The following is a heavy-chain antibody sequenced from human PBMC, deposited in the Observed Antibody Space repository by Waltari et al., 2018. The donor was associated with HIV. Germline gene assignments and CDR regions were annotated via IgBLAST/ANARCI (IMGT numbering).Heavy chain of an antibody. CDR3: AKVEYSSSSGEN. Sequence: EVQLLESGGGLVQPGGSLRLSCAASGFTFSSYAMSWVRQAPGKGLEWVSAISGRGGSTYYADSVKGRFTISRDNSKNTLYLQMNSLRAEDTAVYYCAKVEYSSSSGENWGQGTLVTVSS. CDR1: GFTFSSYA. D-gene: IGHD6-6*01. J-gene: IGHJ4*02. V-gene: IGHV3-23*01. CDR2: ISGRGGST.